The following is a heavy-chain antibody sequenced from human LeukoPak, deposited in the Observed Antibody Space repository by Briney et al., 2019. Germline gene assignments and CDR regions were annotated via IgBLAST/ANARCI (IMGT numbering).Heavy chain of an antibody. CDR1: GFTFSSYW. J-gene: IGHJ6*03. D-gene: IGHD3-22*01. CDR3: ARVYYYDSSGYLVVYYYYYYYMDV. Sequence: GGSLRLSCAASGFTFSSYWMSWVRQAPGKGLEWVANIKQDGSEKYYVDSVKGRFTISRDNAKNSLYLQMNSLRAEDTAVYYCARVYYYDSSGYLVVYYYYYYYMDVWGKGTTVTVSS. V-gene: IGHV3-7*01. CDR2: IKQDGSEK.